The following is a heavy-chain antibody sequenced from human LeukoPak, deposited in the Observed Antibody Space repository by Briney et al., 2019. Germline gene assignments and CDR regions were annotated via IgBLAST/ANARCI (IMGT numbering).Heavy chain of an antibody. CDR3: ARAGVTMVRGDLVNWFDP. CDR2: IYYSGST. D-gene: IGHD3-10*01. J-gene: IGHJ5*02. Sequence: PSETLSLTCTVSGGSISSSSYYWGWIRQPPGKGLEWIGSIYYSGSTYYNPSLKSRVTISVDTSKNQFSLKLSSVTAADTAVYYCARAGVTMVRGDLVNWFDPWGQGTLVTVSS. CDR1: GGSISSSSYY. V-gene: IGHV4-39*01.